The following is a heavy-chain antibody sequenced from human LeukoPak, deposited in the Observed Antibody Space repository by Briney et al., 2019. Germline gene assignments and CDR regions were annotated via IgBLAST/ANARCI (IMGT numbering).Heavy chain of an antibody. D-gene: IGHD3/OR15-3a*01. J-gene: IGHJ3*01. V-gene: IGHV3-21*01. CDR1: GFTFSSYS. Sequence: PGGSLRLSCAASGFTFSSYSINWVRQAPGKGLEWVSSISTSSTYINYADSVKGRFTISRDNAKNTLYLQMNSVRAEDTAVYYCGRVSWDWANYPFDVWGQGTKVTVSS. CDR2: ISTSSTYI. CDR3: GRVSWDWANYPFDV.